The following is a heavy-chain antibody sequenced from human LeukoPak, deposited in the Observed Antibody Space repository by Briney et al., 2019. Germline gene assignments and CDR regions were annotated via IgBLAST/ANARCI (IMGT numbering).Heavy chain of an antibody. Sequence: GGSLRLSCAASEFTFSTYSMNWVRQAPGKGLEWVSSISGSSTYIYYADSLKGRFTISRDNPRNTLYMQMNSLRAEDTAVYYCSVMHRYYDGSGYWVQWGQGALVTVSS. D-gene: IGHD3-22*01. V-gene: IGHV3-21*04. J-gene: IGHJ4*02. CDR3: SVMHRYYDGSGYWVQ. CDR1: EFTFSTYS. CDR2: ISGSSTYI.